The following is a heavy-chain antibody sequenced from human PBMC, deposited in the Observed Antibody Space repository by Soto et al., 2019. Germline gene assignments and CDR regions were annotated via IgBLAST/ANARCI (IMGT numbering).Heavy chain of an antibody. D-gene: IGHD2-15*01. V-gene: IGHV3-48*02. CDR2: ISSSSSTI. CDR3: ARGGSGGSCYSRPFDY. J-gene: IGHJ4*02. CDR1: EFAFTRYT. Sequence: GWYVGISCAVYEFAFTRYTMNCVRQAPGQWLEWVSYISSSSSTIYYADSVKGRFTISRDNAKNSLYLQMNSLRDEDTAVYYCARGGSGGSCYSRPFDYWGKGTLVTVSS.